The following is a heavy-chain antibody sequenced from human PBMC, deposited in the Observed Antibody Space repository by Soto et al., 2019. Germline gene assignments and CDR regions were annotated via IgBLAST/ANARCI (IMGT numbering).Heavy chain of an antibody. Sequence: SVKVSCKASGGTFSSYAISWVRQAPGQGLEWMGGIIPIFGTANYAQKFQGRVTITADECTSTAYMELSSLRPEDTAVYYCARTIAAGAPYYYYYYGMDVWGQGTTVTVSS. D-gene: IGHD6-13*01. CDR2: IIPIFGTA. CDR3: ARTIAAGAPYYYYYYGMDV. CDR1: GGTFSSYA. V-gene: IGHV1-69*13. J-gene: IGHJ6*02.